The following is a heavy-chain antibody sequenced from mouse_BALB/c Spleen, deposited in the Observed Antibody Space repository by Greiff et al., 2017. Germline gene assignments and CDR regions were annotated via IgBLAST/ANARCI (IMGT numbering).Heavy chain of an antibody. CDR2: ISTYNGNT. Sequence: QVQLKESGPEVVRPGVSVKISCKGSGYTFTDYAMHWVKQSHAKSLEWIGVISTYNGNTNYNQKFKGKATMTVDKSSSTAYMELARLTSEDSAIYYCARGTTVVATDWYFDVWGAGTTVTVSS. CDR1: GYTFTDYA. CDR3: ARGTTVVATDWYFDV. J-gene: IGHJ1*01. V-gene: IGHV1-67*01. D-gene: IGHD1-1*01.